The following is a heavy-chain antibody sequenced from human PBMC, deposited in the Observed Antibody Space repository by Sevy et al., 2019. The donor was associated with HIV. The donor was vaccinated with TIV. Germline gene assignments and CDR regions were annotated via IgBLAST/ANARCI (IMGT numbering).Heavy chain of an antibody. CDR3: ARGGGDFWGGWGPLYSYGLDV. CDR1: GYTFTNSD. V-gene: IGHV1-18*01. J-gene: IGHJ6*02. CDR2: ISVNNGNT. Sequence: ASVKVSCKASGYTFTNSDITWVRQAPGQGLEWMGWISVNNGNTKFARNFQDRISMTTDTPTNTAYMELGSLTSDDTAVYFCARGGGDFWGGWGPLYSYGLDVWGQGTTVTVSS. D-gene: IGHD3-3*01.